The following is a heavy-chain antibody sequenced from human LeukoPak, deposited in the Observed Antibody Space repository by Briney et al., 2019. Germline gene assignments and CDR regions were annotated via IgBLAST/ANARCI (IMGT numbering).Heavy chain of an antibody. D-gene: IGHD3-10*01. CDR3: ASTLWFGESDAFDI. J-gene: IGHJ3*02. Sequence: SETLSLTCTVSGGSISSNSYYWGWIRQPPGKGLEWIGSIYYSGSTNYNPSLKSRVTISVDTSKNQFSLRLSSVTAADAAVYFCASTLWFGESDAFDIWGQGTMVTVSS. CDR1: GGSISSNSYY. V-gene: IGHV4-39*07. CDR2: IYYSGST.